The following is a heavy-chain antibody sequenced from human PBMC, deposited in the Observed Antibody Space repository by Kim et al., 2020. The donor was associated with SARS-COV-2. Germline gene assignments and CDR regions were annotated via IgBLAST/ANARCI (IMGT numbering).Heavy chain of an antibody. CDR3: ARAMLIVVVPAAPVGFDP. Sequence: ASVKVSCKASGYTFTSYYMHRVRQAPGQGLEWMGIINPSGGSTSYAQKFQGRVTMTRDTSTSTVYMELSSLRSEDTAVYYCARAMLIVVVPAAPVGFDPWGQGTLVTVSS. CDR2: INPSGGST. V-gene: IGHV1-46*01. CDR1: GYTFTSYY. D-gene: IGHD2-2*01. J-gene: IGHJ5*02.